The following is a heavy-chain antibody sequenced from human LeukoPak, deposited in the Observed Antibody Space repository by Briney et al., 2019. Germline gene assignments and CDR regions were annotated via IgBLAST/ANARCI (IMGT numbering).Heavy chain of an antibody. D-gene: IGHD3-22*01. CDR1: GGSISSYY. V-gene: IGHV4-59*08. J-gene: IGHJ4*02. Sequence: SETLSLTCTVSGGSISSYYWSWIRQPPGKGLEWIGYIYYSGSTNYNPSLKSRVTISVDTSKNQFSLKLSSVTAADTAVYYCARMYYYDSSGYYPHFDYWGQGTLVTVSS. CDR2: IYYSGST. CDR3: ARMYYYDSSGYYPHFDY.